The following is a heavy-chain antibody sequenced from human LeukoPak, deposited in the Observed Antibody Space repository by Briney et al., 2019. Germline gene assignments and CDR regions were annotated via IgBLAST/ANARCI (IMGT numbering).Heavy chain of an antibody. CDR1: RYSFTSYW. D-gene: IGHD5-12*01. Sequence: KAGESLKISCKGSRYSFTSYWIGWVRQMPGKGLEWMGIIYPGDSDTRYSPSFQGQVTISADKSISTAYLQWSSLKASDTAMYYCARQARRDGYNADYWGQGTLVTVSS. J-gene: IGHJ4*02. V-gene: IGHV5-51*01. CDR3: ARQARRDGYNADY. CDR2: IYPGDSDT.